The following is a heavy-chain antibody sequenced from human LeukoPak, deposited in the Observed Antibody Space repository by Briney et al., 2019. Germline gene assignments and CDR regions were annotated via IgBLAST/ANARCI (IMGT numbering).Heavy chain of an antibody. J-gene: IGHJ4*02. Sequence: PGGSLRLSCAASGFTFSSYAMSWVRQAPGKGLEWVSAISGSGGSTYYADSVKGRSTISRDNSKNTLYLQMNSLRAEDTAVYYCARDGGSYYDILTGYYTTSYYFDYWGQGTLVTVSS. CDR3: ARDGGSYYDILTGYYTTSYYFDY. D-gene: IGHD3-9*01. CDR2: ISGSGGST. V-gene: IGHV3-23*01. CDR1: GFTFSSYA.